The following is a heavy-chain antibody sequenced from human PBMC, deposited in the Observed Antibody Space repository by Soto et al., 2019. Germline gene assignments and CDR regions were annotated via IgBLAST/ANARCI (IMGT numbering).Heavy chain of an antibody. V-gene: IGHV3-30*18. J-gene: IGHJ4*02. CDR2: ISYDGSNK. CDR1: GFTFSSYG. Sequence: GGSLRLSCAASGFTFSSYGMHWVRQAPGKGLEWVAVISYDGSNKYYADSVKGRFTISRDNSKNTLYLQMNSLRAEDTAVYYCAKGITMIVVDSLDYWGQGTLVTVSS. D-gene: IGHD3-22*01. CDR3: AKGITMIVVDSLDY.